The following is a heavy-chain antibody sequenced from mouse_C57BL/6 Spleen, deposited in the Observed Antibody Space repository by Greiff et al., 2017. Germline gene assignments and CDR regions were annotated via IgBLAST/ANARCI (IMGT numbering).Heavy chain of an antibody. V-gene: IGHV1-69*01. J-gene: IGHJ4*01. D-gene: IGHD1-1*01. CDR3: ALLNAMDY. Sequence: QVQLQQPGAELVMPGASVKLSCKASGYTFTSYWMHWVKQRPGQGLEWIGEIDPSDSYTNYNQKFKGKSTLTVDKSSSTAYMQLSSLTSEDSAVYYCALLNAMDYWGQGTSVTVSS. CDR2: IDPSDSYT. CDR1: GYTFTSYW.